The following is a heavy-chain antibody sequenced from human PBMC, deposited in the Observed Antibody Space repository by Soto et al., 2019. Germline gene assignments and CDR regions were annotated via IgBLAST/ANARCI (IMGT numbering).Heavy chain of an antibody. V-gene: IGHV1-46*03. J-gene: IGHJ6*03. CDR3: ARDRVVPAANYYYYMDV. CDR2: INPSGGST. D-gene: IGHD2-2*01. Sequence: MLQTHGQGLEWMGIINPSGGSTSYAQKFQGRVTMTRDTSTSTVYMELSSLRSEDTAVYYCARDRVVPAANYYYYMDVWGKGTTVTVSS.